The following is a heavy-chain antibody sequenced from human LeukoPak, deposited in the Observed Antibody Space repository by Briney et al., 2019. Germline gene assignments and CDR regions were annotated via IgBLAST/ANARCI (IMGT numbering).Heavy chain of an antibody. J-gene: IGHJ6*03. V-gene: IGHV4-34*01. CDR1: GGSFSGYY. D-gene: IGHD6-13*01. CDR3: ARGWAAAVYYYMDV. CDR2: TNHSGST. Sequence: PSETLSLTCAVYGGSFSGYYWSWIRQPPGKGLEWIGETNHSGSTNYNPSLKSRVTISVDTSKKQFSLKLSSVTAADTAVYYCARGWAAAVYYYMDVWGKGTTVTVSS.